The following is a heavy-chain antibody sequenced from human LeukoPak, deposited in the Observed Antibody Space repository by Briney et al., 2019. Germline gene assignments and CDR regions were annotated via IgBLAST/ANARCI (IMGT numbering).Heavy chain of an antibody. D-gene: IGHD3-9*01. CDR2: IYSGGST. CDR3: AGPSVLRYFDWFGY. CDR1: GFTVSSNY. V-gene: IGHV3-53*01. Sequence: GGSLRLSCAASGFTVSSNYMSWVRQAPGKGLEWVSVIYSGGSTYYADSVKGRFTISRHNSKNTLYLQMNSLRAEDTAVYYCAGPSVLRYFDWFGYWSQGTLVTVSS. J-gene: IGHJ4*02.